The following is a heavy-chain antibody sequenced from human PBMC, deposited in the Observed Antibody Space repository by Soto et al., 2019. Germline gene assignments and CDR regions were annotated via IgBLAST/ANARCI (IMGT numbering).Heavy chain of an antibody. V-gene: IGHV4-31*03. CDR1: GGSISSGAYY. CDR2: IYYSGRT. D-gene: IGHD2-15*01. J-gene: IGHJ4*02. Sequence: QVQLQESGPGLVKPSQTLSLTCTVSGGSISSGAYYWSWIRQYPGKGLEWIGYIYYSGRTYYNASLKSRLTISVDTSKNQFSRKLSSVTGAENGVYYCSRDLPSDCIGGSCYYNTFDYWGQGTLVTVSS. CDR3: SRDLPSDCIGGSCYYNTFDY.